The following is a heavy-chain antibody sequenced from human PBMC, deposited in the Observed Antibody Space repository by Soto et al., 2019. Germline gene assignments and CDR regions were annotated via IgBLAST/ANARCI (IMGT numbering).Heavy chain of an antibody. V-gene: IGHV3-23*01. Sequence: GGSLRLSCAASGFTFTSYAMTWVRQGPGKGLEWVSSIGTTTGDLLYADSVKGRFTISRDNSRNTLYLQMNSLRNEDTAIYYCAKRTPSGTYYFAYWGQEALLTVS. CDR1: GFTFTSYA. J-gene: IGHJ4*02. CDR3: AKRTPSGTYYFAY. CDR2: IGTTTGDL. D-gene: IGHD1-26*01.